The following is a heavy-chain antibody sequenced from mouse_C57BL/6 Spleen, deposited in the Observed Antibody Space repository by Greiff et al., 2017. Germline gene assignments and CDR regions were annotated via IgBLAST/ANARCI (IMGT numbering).Heavy chain of an antibody. V-gene: IGHV1-61*01. CDR1: GYTFTSYW. CDR3: AREAGTGFAY. CDR2: IYPSDSET. J-gene: IGHJ3*01. Sequence: QVQLQQPGAELVRPGSSVKLSCKASGYTFTSYWMDWVKQRPGQGLEWIGNIYPSDSETHYNQKFKDKAILTVDKSSSTAYMQLSSLTSENSAVYYCAREAGTGFAYWGQGTLVTVSA. D-gene: IGHD2-14*01.